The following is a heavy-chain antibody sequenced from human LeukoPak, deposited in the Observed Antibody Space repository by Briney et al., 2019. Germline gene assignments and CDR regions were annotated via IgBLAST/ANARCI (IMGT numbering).Heavy chain of an antibody. D-gene: IGHD3-9*01. Sequence: GASVKVSCKASGYTFTSYDINWVRQATGQGLEWMGWINPNSGGTNYAQKFQGRVTMTRDTSISTAYMELSRLRSDDTAVYYCARGLDILTGYVSPILRWGQGTLVTVSS. CDR1: GYTFTSYD. J-gene: IGHJ4*02. V-gene: IGHV1-2*02. CDR3: ARGLDILTGYVSPILR. CDR2: INPNSGGT.